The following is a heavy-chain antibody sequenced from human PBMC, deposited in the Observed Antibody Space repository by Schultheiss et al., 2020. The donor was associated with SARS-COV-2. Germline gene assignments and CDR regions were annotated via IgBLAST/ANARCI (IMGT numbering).Heavy chain of an antibody. CDR2: IYTSGST. J-gene: IGHJ3*02. V-gene: IGHV4-59*10. CDR1: GGSFSGYY. D-gene: IGHD5-12*01. Sequence: SETLSLTCAVYGGSFSGYYWSWIRQPPGKGLEWIGRIYTSGSTNYNPSLKSRVTMSVDTSKNQFSLKLSSVTAADTAVYYCARDSDYPYDAFDIWGQGTMVTVSS. CDR3: ARDSDYPYDAFDI.